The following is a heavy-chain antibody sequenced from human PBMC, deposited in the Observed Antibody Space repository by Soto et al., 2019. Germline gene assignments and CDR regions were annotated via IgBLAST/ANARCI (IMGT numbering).Heavy chain of an antibody. CDR2: ISAYNGNT. V-gene: IGHV1-18*01. CDR3: ARLRYGCFHYYYDMDV. CDR1: GYTFTSYG. D-gene: IGHD3-10*01. Sequence: ASVKVSCKASGYTFTSYGISWVRQAPGQGLEWMGWISAYNGNTNYAQKLQGRVTMTTDTSTSTAYMELRSLRSDDTAVYYCARLRYGCFHYYYDMDVWGKGTTVTVSS. J-gene: IGHJ6*03.